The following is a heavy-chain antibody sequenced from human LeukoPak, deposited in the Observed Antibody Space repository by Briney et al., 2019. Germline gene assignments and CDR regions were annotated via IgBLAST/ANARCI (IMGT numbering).Heavy chain of an antibody. J-gene: IGHJ4*02. CDR2: INSDGSWT. D-gene: IGHD2/OR15-2a*01. CDR3: VSFYETY. V-gene: IGHV3-74*01. Sequence: GGSLRLSCAASGNYWMHWVRQAPGKGLVWVSHINSDGSWTSYADSVKGRFIISKDNAKNTVYLQMSSLRAEDTAVYYCVSFYETYWGRGTLVTVSS. CDR1: GNYW.